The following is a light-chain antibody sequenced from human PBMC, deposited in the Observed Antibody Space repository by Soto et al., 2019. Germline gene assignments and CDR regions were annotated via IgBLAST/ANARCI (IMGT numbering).Light chain of an antibody. CDR1: RSNIGSNT. V-gene: IGLV1-44*01. CDR2: GNT. J-gene: IGLJ3*02. Sequence: QSVLTQPPSASGTPGQRVTISCSGGRSNIGSNTINWYQQLPGAAPKLLIYGNTERPSGVPDRFSGSKSGSSASLAISGLQFEDEADYYCCSWDDSLNAQLFGGGTKLTVL. CDR3: CSWDDSLNAQL.